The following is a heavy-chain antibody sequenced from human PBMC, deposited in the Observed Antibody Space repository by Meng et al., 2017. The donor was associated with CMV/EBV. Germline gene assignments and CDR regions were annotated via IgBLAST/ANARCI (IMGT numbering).Heavy chain of an antibody. D-gene: IGHD4-11*01. CDR2: ISYDGSNK. CDR3: VRDRDYSNSILEY. CDR1: GFSLNAYS. V-gene: IGHV3-30-3*01. Sequence: GESLKISCAASGFSLNAYSLHWVRQAPGKGLDWVAVISYDGSNKYYADSVKGRFTISRDNSKKKIYLQMHSLRTEDTAVYYCVRDRDYSNSILEYWGQGTLVTVSS. J-gene: IGHJ4*02.